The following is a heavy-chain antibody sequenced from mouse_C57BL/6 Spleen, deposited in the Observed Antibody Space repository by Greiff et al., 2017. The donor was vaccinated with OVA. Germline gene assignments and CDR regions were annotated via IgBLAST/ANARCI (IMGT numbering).Heavy chain of an antibody. CDR1: GYTFTSYW. J-gene: IGHJ2*01. Sequence: QVQLKQPGAELVRPGSSVKLSCKASGYTFTSYWMDWVKQRPGQGLEWIGNIYPSDSETHYNQKFKDKATLTVDKSSSTAYMQLSSLTSEDSAVYYCAREEDGYWGYWGQGTTLTVSS. D-gene: IGHD2-3*01. CDR3: AREEDGYWGY. CDR2: IYPSDSET. V-gene: IGHV1-61*01.